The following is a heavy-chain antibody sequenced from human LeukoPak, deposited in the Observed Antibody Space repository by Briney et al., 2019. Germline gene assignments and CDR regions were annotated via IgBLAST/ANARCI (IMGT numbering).Heavy chain of an antibody. V-gene: IGHV3-7*01. D-gene: IGHD1-20*01. CDR2: IKQDGSEK. J-gene: IGHJ4*02. CDR1: GFTFSSYW. Sequence: GGSLRLPCAASGFTFSSYWMSWVRQAPGKGLEWVANIKQDGSEKYYVDSVKGRFTISRDNAKNSLYLQMNSLRAEDTAVYYCARDLSDPNWNRRSGYWGQGTLVTVSS. CDR3: ARDLSDPNWNRRSGY.